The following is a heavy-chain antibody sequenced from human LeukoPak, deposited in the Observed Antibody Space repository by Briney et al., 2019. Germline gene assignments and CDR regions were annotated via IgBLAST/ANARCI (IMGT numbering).Heavy chain of an antibody. J-gene: IGHJ4*02. CDR3: AKAHVAQSYCSGGSCYLVHY. CDR1: GFTFTIYA. D-gene: IGHD2-15*01. CDR2: ISASGGNT. Sequence: PGGSLRLSCAASGFTFTIYAMSWVPQAPGKGLEWVSAISASGGNTYYADSVKGRFTISRDNSKNTLYLQMSTLRAEDTAVYYCAKAHVAQSYCSGGSCYLVHYWGQGTLVTVSS. V-gene: IGHV3-23*01.